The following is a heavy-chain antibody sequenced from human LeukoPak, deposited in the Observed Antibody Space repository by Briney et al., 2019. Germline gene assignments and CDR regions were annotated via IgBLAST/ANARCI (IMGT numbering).Heavy chain of an antibody. CDR1: NGPINTYQ. CDR2: IYYSGST. V-gene: IGHV4-59*01. D-gene: IGHD2-15*01. Sequence: PAETLSLTCTVSNGPINTYQWSWIRQPPGKGLEWIGYIYYSGSTNYNPSLKSRVTISVDTSKNQFSLKLSSVTAADTAVYYCARVRRGCSGGSCYLFDYWGQGTLVTVSS. CDR3: ARVRRGCSGGSCYLFDY. J-gene: IGHJ4*02.